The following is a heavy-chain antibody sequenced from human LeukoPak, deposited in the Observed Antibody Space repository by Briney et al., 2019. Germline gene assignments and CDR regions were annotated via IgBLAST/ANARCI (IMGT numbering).Heavy chain of an antibody. Sequence: SETLSLTCTVSGGSISSSSYYWSWIRQPPGKGLEWIGYIYNSGNTNYNPSLKSRVAMSVETSKNQFSLKLSSVTAADTAVYYCARDFAFDIWGQGTMVTVSS. CDR2: IYNSGNT. J-gene: IGHJ3*02. CDR3: ARDFAFDI. V-gene: IGHV4-61*01. CDR1: GGSISSSSYY.